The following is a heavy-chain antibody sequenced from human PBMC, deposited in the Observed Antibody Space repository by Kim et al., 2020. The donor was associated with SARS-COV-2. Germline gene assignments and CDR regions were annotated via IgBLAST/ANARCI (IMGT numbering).Heavy chain of an antibody. CDR3: AKTPSSWPPFDWCDP. Sequence: WGSLRLSCAASGCTFSSYAMSWVRQVPGKGLELVSAISGSCGSTYYADSVKGRFTITRDNSKNTLYLQMNSLRAEDTAVYYCAKTPSSWPPFDWCDPWGQGTLVTVSS. CDR1: GCTFSSYA. D-gene: IGHD6-13*01. J-gene: IGHJ5*02. CDR2: ISGSCGST. V-gene: IGHV3-23*01.